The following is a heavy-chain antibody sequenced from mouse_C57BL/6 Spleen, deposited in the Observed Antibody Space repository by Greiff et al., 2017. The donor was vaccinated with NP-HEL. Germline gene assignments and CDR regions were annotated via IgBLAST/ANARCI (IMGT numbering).Heavy chain of an antibody. CDR3: ARGTVVARYFDV. V-gene: IGHV1-50*01. CDR1: GYTFTSYW. D-gene: IGHD1-1*01. J-gene: IGHJ1*03. CDR2: IDPSDSYT. Sequence: VQLQQSGAELVKPGASVKLSCKASGYTFTSYWMQWVKQRPGQGLEWIGEIDPSDSYTNYNQKFKGKATLTVDTSSNPAYMQLSSLTSEDSAVYYCARGTVVARYFDVWGTGTTVTVSS.